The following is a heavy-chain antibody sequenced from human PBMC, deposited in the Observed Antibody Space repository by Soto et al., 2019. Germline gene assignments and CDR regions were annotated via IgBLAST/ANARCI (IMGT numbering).Heavy chain of an antibody. J-gene: IGHJ4*02. V-gene: IGHV4-59*01. CDR3: ARGYSNSWYLDY. D-gene: IGHD6-13*01. CDR1: GDSISSYY. Sequence: PSETLSLTCTVSGDSISSYYWNWIRQSPGKGLEWIGYIYYTGSTEYNPSLKSRVTISVDTSKNQFSLKLRSVTAADTAVYYCARGYSNSWYLDYWGQGTLVTVSS. CDR2: IYYTGST.